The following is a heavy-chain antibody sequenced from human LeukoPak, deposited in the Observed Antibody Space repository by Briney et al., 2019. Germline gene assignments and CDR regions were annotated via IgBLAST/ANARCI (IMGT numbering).Heavy chain of an antibody. CDR3: ATRCYDILTGYQYWYFDL. CDR1: GGSFSGYY. D-gene: IGHD3-9*01. V-gene: IGHV4-34*01. CDR2: INHSGST. J-gene: IGHJ2*01. Sequence: SETLSLTCAVYGGSFSGYYWSWIRQPPGKGLEWIGEINHSGSTNYNPSLKSRVTISVDTSKNQFSLKLSSVTAADTAVYYCATRCYDILTGYQYWYFDLWGRGTLVTVSS.